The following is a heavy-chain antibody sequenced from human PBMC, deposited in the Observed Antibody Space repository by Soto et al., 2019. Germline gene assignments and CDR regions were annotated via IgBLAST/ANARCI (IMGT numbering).Heavy chain of an antibody. CDR2: ISDGGRFT. Sequence: GGSLRLSCAVSGFTFSSSAIHWFRQSPGKGLEWVSAISDGGRFTYYTDSVKGRFTVSRDDSKNTLYLQMNSLRAEDTAIYYCAKSGPTNFFDFWGHGTLVTVSS. D-gene: IGHD1-26*01. J-gene: IGHJ4*01. CDR1: GFTFSSSA. V-gene: IGHV3-23*01. CDR3: AKSGPTNFFDF.